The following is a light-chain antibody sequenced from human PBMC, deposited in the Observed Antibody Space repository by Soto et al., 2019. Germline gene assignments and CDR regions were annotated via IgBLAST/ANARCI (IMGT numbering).Light chain of an antibody. Sequence: DIQMTQSPSSLSASVGDRVTITCRASQSISSYLNWYQQKPGKAPKLLIYAASSLQSGVPSRFSGSGSGTDFTLTISSLQHEDFANYYWQQSYSTPPFTFGPGTKVDIK. J-gene: IGKJ3*01. CDR2: AAS. V-gene: IGKV1-39*01. CDR1: QSISSY. CDR3: QQSYSTPPFT.